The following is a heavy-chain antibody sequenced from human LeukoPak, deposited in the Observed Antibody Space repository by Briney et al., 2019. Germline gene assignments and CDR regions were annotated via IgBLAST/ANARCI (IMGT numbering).Heavy chain of an antibody. D-gene: IGHD3-3*01. CDR1: GFTFSSYW. CDR2: INQDGSEK. J-gene: IGHJ2*01. CDR3: ARVAYYDFWSGYYIHWYFDL. Sequence: GGSLRLSCAASGFTFSSYWMSWVRQAPGKGLEWVANINQDGSEKYYVDSVKGRFTISRDNAKNSLYLQMNSLRAEDTAVYYCARVAYYDFWSGYYIHWYFDLWGRGTLVTVSS. V-gene: IGHV3-7*01.